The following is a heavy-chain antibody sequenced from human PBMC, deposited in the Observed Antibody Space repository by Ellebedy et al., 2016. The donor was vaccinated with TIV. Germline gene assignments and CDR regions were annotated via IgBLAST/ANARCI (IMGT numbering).Heavy chain of an antibody. CDR3: ASGVGRTWFNP. CDR2: IKQDESEI. V-gene: IGHV3-7*01. J-gene: IGHJ5*02. D-gene: IGHD1-26*01. Sequence: GGSLRLSXAASGFSSGPYWMSWVRQAPGKGLEWVATIKQDESEIYYVDSVKGRFTISRDNAKTSLYLQMNSLRVEDTAVYYCASGVGRTWFNPWGQGTLVTVSS. CDR1: GFSSGPYW.